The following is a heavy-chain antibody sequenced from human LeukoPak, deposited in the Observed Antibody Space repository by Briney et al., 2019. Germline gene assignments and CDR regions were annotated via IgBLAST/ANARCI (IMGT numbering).Heavy chain of an antibody. V-gene: IGHV3-15*01. D-gene: IGHD5/OR15-5a*01. J-gene: IGHJ5*02. CDR2: IKTKTEGGAA. Sequence: GGSLRLSCVGSGFIFADAWMTWVRQAPGKGLEWVGRIKTKTEGGAADYIAPVKGRFIISRDDSKNTLYLQMNSLQTEDTAVYYCATVDIVSTIRSWGQGTLVTVPS. CDR3: ATVDIVSTIRS. CDR1: GFIFADAW.